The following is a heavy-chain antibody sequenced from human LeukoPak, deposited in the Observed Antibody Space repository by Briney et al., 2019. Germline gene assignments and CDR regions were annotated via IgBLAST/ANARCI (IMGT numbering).Heavy chain of an antibody. V-gene: IGHV1-46*01. D-gene: IGHD2-2*02. CDR3: AREVAKDIVVVPAAIDAFDI. J-gene: IGHJ3*02. Sequence: ASVKVSCKASGYTFTSYYMHWVRQAPGQGLGWMGIINPSGGSTSYAQKFQGRVTMTRDTSTSTVYMELSSLRSEDTAVYYCAREVAKDIVVVPAAIDAFDIWGQGTMVTVSS. CDR2: INPSGGST. CDR1: GYTFTSYY.